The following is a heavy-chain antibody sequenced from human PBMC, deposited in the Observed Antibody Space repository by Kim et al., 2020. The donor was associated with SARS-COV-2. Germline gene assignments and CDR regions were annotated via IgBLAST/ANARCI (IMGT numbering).Heavy chain of an antibody. CDR3: ARQHSLSSISHNWFDA. V-gene: IGHV5-51*01. CDR2: VYPGDSDS. CDR1: GYKFTNYW. J-gene: IGHJ5*02. Sequence: GESLKISCKGSGYKFTNYWIAWVRQMPGKGLEWVGIVYPGDSDSKYSPSFEGQVTISADKSINTAYLQWSSLKASDPGLYYCARQHSLSSISHNWFDAWGQGTRVIVSS. D-gene: IGHD2-21*01.